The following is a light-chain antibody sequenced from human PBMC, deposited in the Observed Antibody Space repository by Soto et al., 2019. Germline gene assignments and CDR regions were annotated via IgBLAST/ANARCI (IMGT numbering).Light chain of an antibody. J-gene: IGLJ1*01. CDR1: SSNIGAGYD. CDR3: QSSDRSLSGSRV. Sequence: QSALTQPPSVSGAPGQRVTISCTGSSSNIGAGYDVHWYQQLPGTAPKLLIYDNSNRPSGVPDRFSGSKSGTSASLAITGLQAEDEADYYCQSSDRSLSGSRVFGTGTKVTVL. CDR2: DNS. V-gene: IGLV1-40*01.